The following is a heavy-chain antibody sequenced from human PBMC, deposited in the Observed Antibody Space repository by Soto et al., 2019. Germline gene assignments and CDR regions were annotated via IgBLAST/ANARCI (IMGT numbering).Heavy chain of an antibody. CDR2: ISAYNGNT. CDR3: ARGDYYDFWSGYSYYYYMDV. D-gene: IGHD3-3*01. J-gene: IGHJ6*03. CDR1: GYTFTSYG. V-gene: IGHV1-18*01. Sequence: ASVKVSCKASGYTFTSYGISWVRQAPGQGLEWMGWISAYNGNTNYAQKLQGRVTMTTDTSTSTAYMELRSLRSDDTAVYYCARGDYYDFWSGYSYYYYMDVWGKGTTVTVSS.